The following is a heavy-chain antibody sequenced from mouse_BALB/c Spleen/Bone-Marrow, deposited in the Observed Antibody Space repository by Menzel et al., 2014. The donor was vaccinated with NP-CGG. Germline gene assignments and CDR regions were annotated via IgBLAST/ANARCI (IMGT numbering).Heavy chain of an antibody. CDR1: GFGFSRYW. CDR3: ARPGWGNYVFVY. D-gene: IGHD2-1*01. V-gene: IGHV4-1*02. Sequence: EVQVVESGGGLVQPGGSLKLSCVASGFGFSRYWMSWIRQAPGKGLEWIGEINPDSSTINYTPSLKDKLIISRDNAKNTLYLQMSKVRSEDTALYYCARPGWGNYVFVYWGQGTLVTVST. J-gene: IGHJ3*01. CDR2: INPDSSTI.